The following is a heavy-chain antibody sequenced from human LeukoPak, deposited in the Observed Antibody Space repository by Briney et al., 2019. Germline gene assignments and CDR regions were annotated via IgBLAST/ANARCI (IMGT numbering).Heavy chain of an antibody. Sequence: SVTVSCKASGGTFSSYAISWVRQAPGQGLEWMGGIIPIFGTANYAQKFQGRVTITADESTSTAYMELSSLRSEDTAVYYCARCLTYYYDSSAGYHFDYWGQGTLVTVSS. D-gene: IGHD3-22*01. CDR3: ARCLTYYYDSSAGYHFDY. CDR2: IIPIFGTA. J-gene: IGHJ4*02. CDR1: GGTFSSYA. V-gene: IGHV1-69*13.